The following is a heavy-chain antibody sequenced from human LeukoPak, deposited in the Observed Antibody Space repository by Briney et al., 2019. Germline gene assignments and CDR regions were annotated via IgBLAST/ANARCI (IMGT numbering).Heavy chain of an antibody. D-gene: IGHD2-15*01. Sequence: ASVKVSCKASGYTFTSYGISWVRQAPGQGLEWMGWISAYNGNTNYAQKLQGRVTMTTDTSTSTAYMELRSLRSDDTAVYYCATRGAVDSDDAFDIWGQGTMVTVSS. CDR1: GYTFTSYG. CDR3: ATRGAVDSDDAFDI. V-gene: IGHV1-18*01. CDR2: ISAYNGNT. J-gene: IGHJ3*02.